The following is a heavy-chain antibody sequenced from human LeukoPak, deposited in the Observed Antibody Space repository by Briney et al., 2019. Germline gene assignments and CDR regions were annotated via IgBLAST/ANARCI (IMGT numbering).Heavy chain of an antibody. J-gene: IGHJ4*02. CDR3: ARDLRFSVVVVAATGFDY. CDR2: INPNSGGT. Sequence: ASVKVSCKASGYTFTGYYMHWVRQAPGQGLEWMGWINPNSGGTNYAQKFQGRVTMTRDTSISTAYMELSRLRSDDTAVYYCARDLRFSVVVVAATGFDYWGQGTLVTVSS. CDR1: GYTFTGYY. V-gene: IGHV1-2*02. D-gene: IGHD2-15*01.